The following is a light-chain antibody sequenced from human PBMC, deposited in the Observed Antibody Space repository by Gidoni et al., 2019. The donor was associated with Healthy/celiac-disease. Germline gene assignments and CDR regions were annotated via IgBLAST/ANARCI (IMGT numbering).Light chain of an antibody. J-gene: IGLJ7*01. CDR3: KVWDSSSDLDAV. V-gene: IGLV3-21*02. CDR2: DDT. Sequence: SYVLTHPPSVSVAPRQTARITCGGNNIGSKSVHWYQQKPGQAPVLVVYDDTDRPSGIPERFSGSNSGNTATLTISRVEAGDEADYYCKVWDSSSDLDAVFGGGTQLTVL. CDR1: NIGSKS.